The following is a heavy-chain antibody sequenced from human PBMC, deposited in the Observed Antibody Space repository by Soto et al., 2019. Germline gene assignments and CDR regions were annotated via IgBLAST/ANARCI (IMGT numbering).Heavy chain of an antibody. Sequence: GESLKISCKGSGYSFTSYWIGWVRQMPGKGLEWMGIIYPGDSDTRYSPSFQGQVTISADKSISTAYLQWSSLKASDTAMYYCATQMATEDYSYYYGMDVWGQGTTVSVSS. V-gene: IGHV5-51*01. D-gene: IGHD5-12*01. CDR2: IYPGDSDT. CDR3: ATQMATEDYSYYYGMDV. CDR1: GYSFTSYW. J-gene: IGHJ6*02.